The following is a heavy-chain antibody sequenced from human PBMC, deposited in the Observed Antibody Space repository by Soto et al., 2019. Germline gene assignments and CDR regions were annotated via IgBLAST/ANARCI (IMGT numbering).Heavy chain of an antibody. J-gene: IGHJ4*02. CDR3: AVGEASSRNLAPYYLDF. V-gene: IGHV4-59*01. CDR2: IHYSGTT. D-gene: IGHD6-13*01. Sequence: SETLSLTCTVSGGSMRNYFWTWIRQPPGKGLEWIGYIHYSGTTSFFPSYNPSLRSRVTISEDTSKNQFSLKLLSVTTADTAVYFCAVGEASSRNLAPYYLDFWGQGTLVTVSS. CDR1: GGSMRNYF.